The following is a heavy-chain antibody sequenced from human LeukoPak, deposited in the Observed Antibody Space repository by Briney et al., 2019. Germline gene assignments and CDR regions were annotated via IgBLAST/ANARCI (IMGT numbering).Heavy chain of an antibody. Sequence: GRSLRLSCAASGFIFSSYGMHWVRQAPGKGLEWVSAISGSGGSTYYADSVKGRFTISRDNSKNTLYLQMNSLRAEDTAVYYCASTPTIAAPYYFDYWGQGTLVTVSS. CDR3: ASTPTIAAPYYFDY. D-gene: IGHD6-6*01. V-gene: IGHV3-23*01. J-gene: IGHJ4*02. CDR2: ISGSGGST. CDR1: GFIFSSYG.